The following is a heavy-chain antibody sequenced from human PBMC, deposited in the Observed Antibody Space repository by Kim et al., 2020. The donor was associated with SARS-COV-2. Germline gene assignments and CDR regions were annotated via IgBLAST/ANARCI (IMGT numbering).Heavy chain of an antibody. J-gene: IGHJ5*02. V-gene: IGHV4-34*01. D-gene: IGHD3-10*01. CDR2: INHSGST. CDR1: GGSFSGYY. Sequence: SETLSLTCAVYGGSFSGYYWSWIRQPPGKGLEWIGEINHSGSTNYNPSLKSRVTISVDTSKNQFSLKLSSVTAADTAVYYCSRKEGSGCYYASNWFDPWGQGTLVTVSS. CDR3: SRKEGSGCYYASNWFDP.